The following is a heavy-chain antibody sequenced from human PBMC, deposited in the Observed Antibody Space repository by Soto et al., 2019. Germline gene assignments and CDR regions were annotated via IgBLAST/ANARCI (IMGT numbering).Heavy chain of an antibody. CDR2: ITSSGDKT. CDR3: ARDCASTSCSVWRD. CDR1: GFSLNNFA. J-gene: IGHJ4*02. V-gene: IGHV3-23*01. Sequence: EVQLLESGGDLVQPGGSLRLSCAASGFSLNNFAMAWVRQAPGKGLEWVLTITSSGDKTSYADSVKGRFIISRDNSKNMLYLQMNSLRVEDTALYYCARDCASTSCSVWRDWGQGTLVTVSS. D-gene: IGHD2-2*01.